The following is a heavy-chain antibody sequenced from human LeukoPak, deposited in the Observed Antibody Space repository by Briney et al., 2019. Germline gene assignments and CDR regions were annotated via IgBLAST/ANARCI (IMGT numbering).Heavy chain of an antibody. CDR2: IIPILGIA. CDR3: ARGRVLRYFDWLWDDY. J-gene: IGHJ4*02. V-gene: IGHV1-69*04. D-gene: IGHD3-9*01. Sequence: SVKVSCKASGGTFSSYAISWVRQAPGQGLEWMGRIIPILGIANYAQKFQGRVTITADKSTSTAYMELSSLRSEDTAVYYCARGRVLRYFDWLWDDYWGQGTLVTVSS. CDR1: GGTFSSYA.